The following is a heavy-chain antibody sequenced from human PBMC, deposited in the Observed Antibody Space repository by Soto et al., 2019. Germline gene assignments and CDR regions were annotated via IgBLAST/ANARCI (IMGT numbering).Heavy chain of an antibody. CDR1: GGSISSGGYS. D-gene: IGHD2-21*02. Sequence: QLQLQESGSGLVKPSQTLSLTCAVSGGSISSGGYSWSWIRQPPGKGLEWIGYIYHSGSTYYNPSLKSRVTTSVDRSKNQFSLKLSYVTAADTAVYYCARAGQAYCGGDCYLPDYWGQGTLVTVSS. V-gene: IGHV4-30-2*01. J-gene: IGHJ4*02. CDR2: IYHSGST. CDR3: ARAGQAYCGGDCYLPDY.